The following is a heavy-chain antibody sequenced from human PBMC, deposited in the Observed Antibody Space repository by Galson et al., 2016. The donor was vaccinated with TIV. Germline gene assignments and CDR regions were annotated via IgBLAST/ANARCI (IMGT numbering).Heavy chain of an antibody. CDR1: GFTFSTYV. CDR2: FRYDGSHK. V-gene: IGHV3-30*02. Sequence: SLRLSCAASGFTFSTYVMHWVRQAPGKGLEWVAFFRYDGSHKNYADSVKGRFTISRDNSKYTLYLQMNSLGAEDTAVYYCAKGMAIFGVIPPWGGMDVWGQGTTVTVSS. D-gene: IGHD3-3*01. CDR3: AKGMAIFGVIPPWGGMDV. J-gene: IGHJ6*02.